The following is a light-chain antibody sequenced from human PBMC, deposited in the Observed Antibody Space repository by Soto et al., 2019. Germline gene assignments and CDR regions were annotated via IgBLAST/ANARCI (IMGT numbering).Light chain of an antibody. CDR1: QNVLYSSNNKNY. V-gene: IGKV4-1*01. CDR3: QRYNNWPLT. Sequence: DIVMTQSPDSLAVSLGERATINCKSSQNVLYSSNNKNYLAWYQQKPGQPPKLLIYWASTRESGVPDRFSGSGSGTAFTLTISSLQAEDVAVYYCQRYNNWPLTFGGGTKVESK. J-gene: IGKJ4*01. CDR2: WAS.